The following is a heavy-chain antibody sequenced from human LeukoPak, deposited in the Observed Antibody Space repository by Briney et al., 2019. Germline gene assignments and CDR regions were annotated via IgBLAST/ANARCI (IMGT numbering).Heavy chain of an antibody. CDR1: SGSITNYY. J-gene: IGHJ4*02. CDR3: ARGALLWFGDRMEYYFDY. D-gene: IGHD3-10*01. Sequence: SETLSLTCAVSSGSITNYYWSWIRQPPGKGLEWIGFIYYSGNTNYNPSLKSRVTISVDTSKNQFSLKLSSMTAADTAVYYCARGALLWFGDRMEYYFDYWGQGTLLTVSS. V-gene: IGHV4-59*01. CDR2: IYYSGNT.